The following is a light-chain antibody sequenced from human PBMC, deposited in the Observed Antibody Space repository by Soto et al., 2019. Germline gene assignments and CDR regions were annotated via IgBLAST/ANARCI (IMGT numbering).Light chain of an antibody. CDR3: TSYTSSSTRDVV. J-gene: IGLJ2*01. V-gene: IGLV2-14*01. CDR2: EVS. Sequence: QSALTQPASVSGSPGQSITISCTGTSSDVGGYDFVSWYQQHPGKAPKLMIYEVSDRPSGVSNRFSGSKSGNTASLTISGLQAEDEAHYYCTSYTSSSTRDVVFGGGTKLTVL. CDR1: SSDVGGYDF.